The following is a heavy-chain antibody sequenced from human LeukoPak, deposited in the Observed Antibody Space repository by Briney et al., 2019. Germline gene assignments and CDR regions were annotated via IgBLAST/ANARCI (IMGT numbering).Heavy chain of an antibody. V-gene: IGHV3-53*01. J-gene: IGHJ4*02. CDR1: GFNVTSNY. Sequence: GGSLRLSCAASGFNVTSNYMNWVRQAPGEGLAWVSAFYTGGRTVYAPSVKGRVTISRDNSKNQLYLQMNTLSVADTAVYYCARGISAYGRALESWGQGALVTVSS. CDR2: FYTGGRT. D-gene: IGHD2-21*01. CDR3: ARGISAYGRALES.